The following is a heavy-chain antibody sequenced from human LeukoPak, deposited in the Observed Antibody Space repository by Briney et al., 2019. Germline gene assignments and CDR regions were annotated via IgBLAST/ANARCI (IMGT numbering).Heavy chain of an antibody. Sequence: GGSLRLSCAASGFTFSSYSMNWVRQAPGKGLEWVSSISSSSSYIYYADSVKGRFTISRDNAKNSLYLQMNSLRAEDTAVYYCARDDRNYYDSSGYCYVSHFDYWGQGTLVTVSS. V-gene: IGHV3-21*01. D-gene: IGHD3-22*01. CDR2: ISSSSSYI. J-gene: IGHJ4*02. CDR3: ARDDRNYYDSSGYCYVSHFDY. CDR1: GFTFSSYS.